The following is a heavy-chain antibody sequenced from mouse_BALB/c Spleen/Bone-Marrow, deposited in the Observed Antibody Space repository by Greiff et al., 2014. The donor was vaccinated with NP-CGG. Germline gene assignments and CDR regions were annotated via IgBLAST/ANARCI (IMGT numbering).Heavy chain of an antibody. V-gene: IGHV1S41*01. CDR3: ARFPIYYGNYGAMDY. CDR2: IAPGSGST. D-gene: IGHD2-1*01. J-gene: IGHJ4*01. CDR1: GYTFTSYW. Sequence: DLVKPGASVKLSCKASGYTFTSYWINWIKQRPGQGLEWIGRIAPGSGSTYYNEMFKGKATLTVDTSSSTAYIQLSSLPSEDSAVYFCARFPIYYGNYGAMDYWGQGTSVTVYS.